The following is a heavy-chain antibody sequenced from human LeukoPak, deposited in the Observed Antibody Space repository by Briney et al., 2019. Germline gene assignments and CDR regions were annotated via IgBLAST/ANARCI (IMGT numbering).Heavy chain of an antibody. CDR2: ISGDGGSR. V-gene: IGHV3-43*02. Sequence: GGSLRLSCAASGFTFDDYVMHWVRQAPGKGLEWVSVISGDGGSRNDADSVKGRFTISRDNSKNTLYLQMNSLRAEDTAVYYCAKDCPGDGFDYWGQGTLVTVSS. D-gene: IGHD2-21*02. J-gene: IGHJ4*02. CDR1: GFTFDDYV. CDR3: AKDCPGDGFDY.